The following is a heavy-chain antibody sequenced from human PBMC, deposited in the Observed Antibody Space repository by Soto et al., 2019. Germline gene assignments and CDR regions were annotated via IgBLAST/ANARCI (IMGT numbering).Heavy chain of an antibody. CDR1: GGSISSGDYY. V-gene: IGHV4-30-4*01. Sequence: QVQLQESGPGLVKPSQTLSLTCTVSGGSISSGDYYWSWIRQPPGKGLEWIGYIYYSGSTYYNPSLKSRVTISVDPSKNQFSLKLSPGTAADTAVYYCARGPHKDGDLDYWGQGTLVTVSS. J-gene: IGHJ4*02. CDR3: ARGPHKDGDLDY. CDR2: IYYSGST. D-gene: IGHD4-17*01.